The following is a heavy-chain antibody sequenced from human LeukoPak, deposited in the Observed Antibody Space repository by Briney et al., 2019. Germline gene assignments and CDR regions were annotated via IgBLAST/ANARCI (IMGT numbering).Heavy chain of an antibody. CDR1: GFTFSSYS. Sequence: GGSLRLSCAASGFTFSSYSMNWVRQAPGKGLEWVSSISSSSSYIYYADSVKGRFTISRDNSKNTLYLQMNSLRAEDTAVYYCAKGQMGYCSSTSCYASLDYWGQGTLVTVSS. CDR2: ISSSSSYI. V-gene: IGHV3-21*01. CDR3: AKGQMGYCSSTSCYASLDY. D-gene: IGHD2-2*01. J-gene: IGHJ4*02.